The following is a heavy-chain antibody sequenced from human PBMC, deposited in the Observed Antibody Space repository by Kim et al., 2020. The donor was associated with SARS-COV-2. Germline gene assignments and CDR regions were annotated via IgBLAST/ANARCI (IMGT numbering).Heavy chain of an antibody. CDR2: IYYSGST. CDR1: GGSISSGGYY. V-gene: IGHV4-31*03. CDR3: ARTPPKHYDSSGYITTLFDY. D-gene: IGHD3-22*01. Sequence: SETLSLTCTVSGGSISSGGYYWSWIRQHPGKGLEWIGYIYYSGSTYYNPSLKSRVTISVDTSKNQFSLKLSSVTAADTAVYYCARTPPKHYDSSGYITTLFDYWGQGTLVTVSS. J-gene: IGHJ4*02.